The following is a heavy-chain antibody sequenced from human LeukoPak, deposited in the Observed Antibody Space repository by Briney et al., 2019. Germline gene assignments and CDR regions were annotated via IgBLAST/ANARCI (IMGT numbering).Heavy chain of an antibody. V-gene: IGHV1-69*13. J-gene: IGHJ4*02. CDR2: IIPIFDST. CDR3: ARDMGYCTGGSCYFDY. CDR1: GGTFDSYA. Sequence: SVKVSCKASGGTFDSYAINWVRQAPGQGLEWMGEIIPIFDSTNYAQKFQGRVTIIADESTSTAYMELSSLRSEDTAVYYCARDMGYCTGGSCYFDYWGQGTLVTVSS. D-gene: IGHD2-15*01.